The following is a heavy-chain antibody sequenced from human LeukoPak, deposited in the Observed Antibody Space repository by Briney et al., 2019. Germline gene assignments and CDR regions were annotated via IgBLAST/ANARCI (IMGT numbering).Heavy chain of an antibody. V-gene: IGHV4-4*07. CDR2: IYTSGST. CDR3: ARDLGGYSSGYWFDP. D-gene: IGHD5-18*01. J-gene: IGHJ5*02. Sequence: SETLSLTCAVYGGSFSGYYWSWIRQPAGKGLGWIGRIYTSGSTNYNPSLKSRVTISVDTSKNQFSLKLSSVTAADTAVYYCARDLGGYSSGYWFDPWGQGTLVTVSS. CDR1: GGSFSGYY.